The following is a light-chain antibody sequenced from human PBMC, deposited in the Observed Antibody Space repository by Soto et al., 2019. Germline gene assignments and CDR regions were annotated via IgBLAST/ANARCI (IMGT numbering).Light chain of an antibody. CDR1: QDIRNY. V-gene: IGKV1-33*01. CDR3: QQYDPLPFT. J-gene: IGKJ3*01. Sequence: DIQMTQSPSSVSASVGDRVTITCQASQDIRNYLNWYQQKPGKAPKLMIYDASNLETGVPSRFSGSGSVTDFAFTISSLQPEDIATYYCQQYDPLPFTFGPGTKVDIK. CDR2: DAS.